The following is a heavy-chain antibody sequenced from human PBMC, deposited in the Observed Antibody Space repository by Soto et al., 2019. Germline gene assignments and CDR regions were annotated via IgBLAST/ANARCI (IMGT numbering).Heavy chain of an antibody. V-gene: IGHV3-23*01. CDR3: ATQITGTTKSNY. D-gene: IGHD1-7*01. CDR1: GFTFSNYA. CDR2: ISGSGGST. J-gene: IGHJ4*02. Sequence: GGSLRLSCAASGFTFSNYAMSWVRQAPGKGLQWVSAISGSGGSTYYADSVKGRFTISRDNSRNTLYLQMDSLRAEDTAVYYCATQITGTTKSNYWAQGTLVTVSS.